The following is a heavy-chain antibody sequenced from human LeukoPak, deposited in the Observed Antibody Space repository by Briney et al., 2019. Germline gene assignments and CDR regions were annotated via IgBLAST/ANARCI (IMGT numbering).Heavy chain of an antibody. CDR1: GFTFSTFA. CDR3: AREEMDTPMALSSYFYYGTDV. V-gene: IGHV3-30-3*01. J-gene: IGHJ6*02. CDR2: MSSDGSRK. Sequence: GGSLRLSCAASGFTFSTFAMHWVRQAPGKGLEWVAVMSSDGSRKYYANSVKGRFTISRDNSKNTLYLQMNTMRADDTAVYYCAREEMDTPMALSSYFYYGTDVWGQGTTVSVSS. D-gene: IGHD5-18*01.